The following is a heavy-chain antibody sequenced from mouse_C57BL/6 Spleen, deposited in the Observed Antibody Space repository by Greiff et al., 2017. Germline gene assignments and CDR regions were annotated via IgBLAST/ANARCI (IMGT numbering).Heavy chain of an antibody. Sequence: VKLQQPGAELVKPGASVKLSCKASGYTFTSYWMHWVKQRPGQGLEWIGMIHPNSGSTNYNEKFKSKATLTVDKSSSTAYMQLSSLTSEDSAVYYCAVITTVVARVMDYWGQGTSVTVSS. CDR2: IHPNSGST. J-gene: IGHJ4*01. CDR3: AVITTVVARVMDY. D-gene: IGHD1-1*01. V-gene: IGHV1-64*01. CDR1: GYTFTSYW.